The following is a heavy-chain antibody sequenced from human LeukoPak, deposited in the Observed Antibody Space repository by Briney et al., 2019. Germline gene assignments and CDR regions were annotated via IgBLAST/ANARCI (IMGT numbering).Heavy chain of an antibody. D-gene: IGHD2-21*02. V-gene: IGHV1-69*04. Sequence: GASVKVSCKASGGTFSSYAISWVRQAPGQGLEWMGRIIPILGIANCAQKFQGRVTITADKSTSTAYMELSSLRSEDTAVYYCARDLSETRINIVVVTAKPGGGMDVWGQGTTVTVSS. CDR2: IIPILGIA. CDR3: ARDLSETRINIVVVTAKPGGGMDV. J-gene: IGHJ6*02. CDR1: GGTFSSYA.